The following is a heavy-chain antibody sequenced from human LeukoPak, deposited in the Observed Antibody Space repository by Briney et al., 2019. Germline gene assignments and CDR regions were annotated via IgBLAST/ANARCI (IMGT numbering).Heavy chain of an antibody. CDR3: VRVLAAAASFDP. CDR2: IYSGGST. V-gene: IGHV3-66*01. CDR1: GFTVSSNY. Sequence: PGGSLRLSCAASGFTVSSNYMSWVRQAPGKGLEWVSVIYSGGSTYYADSVKGRFTISRDNSKNTLYLQMNSLRAEDTAVYYCVRVLAAAASFDPWGQGTLVTVSS. D-gene: IGHD6-13*01. J-gene: IGHJ5*02.